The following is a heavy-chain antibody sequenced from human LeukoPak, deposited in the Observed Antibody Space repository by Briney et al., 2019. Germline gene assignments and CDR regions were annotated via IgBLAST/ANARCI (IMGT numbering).Heavy chain of an antibody. CDR3: ARLRSYGYYYNGMDV. V-gene: IGHV3-74*01. J-gene: IGHJ6*02. Sequence: GGSLRLSCVASGFTFSSYWMHWVRQDPRKGLVWVSRISGDGRNINYADSVRGRFTISRDNAKNTLYLQMNTLRVEDTAVYYCARLRSYGYYYNGMDVWGQGTTVTVSS. CDR1: GFTFSSYW. CDR2: ISGDGRNI. D-gene: IGHD3-16*01.